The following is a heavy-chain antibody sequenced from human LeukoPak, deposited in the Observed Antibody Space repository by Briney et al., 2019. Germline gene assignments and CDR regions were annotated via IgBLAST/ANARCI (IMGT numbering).Heavy chain of an antibody. Sequence: GASVKVSCKVSGYTLTELSMHWVRQAPGRGLEWMGGFDPEDGETIYAQKFQGRVTMTEDTSTDTAYMELSSLRSEDTAVYYCATNHPRRTVTYYYYYGMDVRGQGTTVAVSS. CDR2: FDPEDGET. D-gene: IGHD4-11*01. V-gene: IGHV1-24*01. CDR3: ATNHPRRTVTYYYYYGMDV. CDR1: GYTLTELS. J-gene: IGHJ6*02.